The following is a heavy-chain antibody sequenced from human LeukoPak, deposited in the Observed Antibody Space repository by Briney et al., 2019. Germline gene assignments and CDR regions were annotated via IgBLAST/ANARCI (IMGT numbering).Heavy chain of an antibody. CDR2: IYYSGST. CDR1: GGSISSSSYY. D-gene: IGHD5-12*01. Sequence: SETLSLTCTVSGGSISSSSYYWGWIRQPPGKGLEWIGSIYYSGSTYYNPSLKSRLTISVDTSKNQFSLKLSSVTAADTAVYYCASLAGYGAYDPGVDYWGQGTLVTVSS. J-gene: IGHJ4*02. V-gene: IGHV4-39*01. CDR3: ASLAGYGAYDPGVDY.